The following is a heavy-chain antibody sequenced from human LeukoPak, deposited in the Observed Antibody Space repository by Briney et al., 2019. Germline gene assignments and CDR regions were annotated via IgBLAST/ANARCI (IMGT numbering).Heavy chain of an antibody. J-gene: IGHJ3*02. CDR1: GFTFSSYW. D-gene: IGHD6-19*01. CDR3: ARDTTTTVAGAFDM. Sequence: PGGSLRLSCATSGFTFSSYWMSWVRQAPGKGLEWVANIKKDASEKYYVESVKGRFTISRDNAKNSLHLQMNSLTAEDTAVYYCARDTTTTVAGAFDMWGQGTLVTVSS. V-gene: IGHV3-7*01. CDR2: IKKDASEK.